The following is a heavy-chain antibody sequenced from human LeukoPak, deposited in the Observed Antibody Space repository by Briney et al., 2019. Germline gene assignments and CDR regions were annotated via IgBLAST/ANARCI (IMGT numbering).Heavy chain of an antibody. V-gene: IGHV6-1*01. J-gene: IGHJ3*02. CDR3: ARDRGGYFLHYYDSSGYYGDAFDI. Sequence: SQTLSLTCAISGDSVSSNSAAWNWIRQSPSRGLEWLGRTYYRSKWYNDYAVSVKSRITINPDTSKNQFSLQLNPVTPEDTAVYYCARDRGGYFLHYYDSSGYYGDAFDIWGRGTMVTVSS. CDR1: GDSVSSNSAA. CDR2: TYYRSKWYN. D-gene: IGHD3-22*01.